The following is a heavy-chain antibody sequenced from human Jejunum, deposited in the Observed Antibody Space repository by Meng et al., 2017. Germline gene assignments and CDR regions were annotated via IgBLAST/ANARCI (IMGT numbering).Heavy chain of an antibody. V-gene: IGHV1-69*01. D-gene: IGHD4-17*01. CDR3: ARASEGSPTVTLVDY. CDR1: GGTFSSYA. Sequence: QVQRVRSGAEMKKPWSSVKGSCKASGGTFSSYAINWVRQAPGQGLEWMGGIIPIFGTANYAQKFQGRVTITADESTSTAYMELSSLRSEDTAVYYCARASEGSPTVTLVDYWGQGTLVTVSS. J-gene: IGHJ4*02. CDR2: IIPIFGTA.